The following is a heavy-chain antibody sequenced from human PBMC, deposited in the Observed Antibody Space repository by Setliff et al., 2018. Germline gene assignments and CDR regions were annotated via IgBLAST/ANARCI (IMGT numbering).Heavy chain of an antibody. V-gene: IGHV1-69*05. D-gene: IGHD3-10*01. Sequence: ASVKVSCKASGGTFRNYGISWVRQAPGQGLDWMGGIIPIFGTAHYAQKFQDRVTITTDESTSTAYMELDSLRSEDTAVYYCARERGFGGYYGSWAYQWFDLWGQGTLVTVSS. J-gene: IGHJ5*02. CDR1: GGTFRNYG. CDR3: ARERGFGGYYGSWAYQWFDL. CDR2: IIPIFGTA.